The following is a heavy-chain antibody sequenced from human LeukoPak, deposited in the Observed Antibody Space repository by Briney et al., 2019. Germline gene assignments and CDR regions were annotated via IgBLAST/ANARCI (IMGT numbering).Heavy chain of an antibody. V-gene: IGHV1-18*01. D-gene: IGHD3-10*01. CDR1: GYTFTSYG. CDR2: MNPNSGNT. Sequence: GASVKVSCKASGYTFTSYGISWVRQAPGQGLEWMGWMNPNSGNTGYAQKFQGRVTMTTDTSTSTAYMELRSLRSDDTAVYYCARVLMVRGVITIDFDYWGQGTLVTVSS. CDR3: ARVLMVRGVITIDFDY. J-gene: IGHJ4*02.